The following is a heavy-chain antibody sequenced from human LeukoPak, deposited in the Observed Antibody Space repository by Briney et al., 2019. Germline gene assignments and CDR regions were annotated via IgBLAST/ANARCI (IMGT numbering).Heavy chain of an antibody. D-gene: IGHD3-3*01. V-gene: IGHV4-59*01. CDR2: IYYSGST. J-gene: IGHJ3*02. Sequence: SETLSLTCTVSGGSISSYYWSWIRQPPGKGLEWIGYIYYSGSTNYNPSLKSRVTISVDTSKNQFSLKLSSVTAADTAVYYCARGDFWSGYRAFDIWGQGTMVTVSS. CDR3: ARGDFWSGYRAFDI. CDR1: GGSISSYY.